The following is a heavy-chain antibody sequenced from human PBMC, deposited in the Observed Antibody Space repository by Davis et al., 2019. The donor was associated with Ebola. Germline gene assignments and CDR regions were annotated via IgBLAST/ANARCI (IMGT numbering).Heavy chain of an antibody. J-gene: IGHJ4*02. CDR3: ARDRIVGAMDY. D-gene: IGHD1-26*01. Sequence: SETLSLTCTVSGGSISSYYWSWIRQPPGKGLEWIGYIYYSGSTNYNPSLKSRVTISVDTSKNQFSLKLSSVTAADTAVYYCARDRIVGAMDYWGQGTLVTVSS. CDR1: GGSISSYY. V-gene: IGHV4-59*12. CDR2: IYYSGST.